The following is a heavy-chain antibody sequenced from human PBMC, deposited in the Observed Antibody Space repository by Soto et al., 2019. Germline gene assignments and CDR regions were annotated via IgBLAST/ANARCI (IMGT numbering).Heavy chain of an antibody. CDR3: TKVRADYYDSSGHNC. D-gene: IGHD3-22*01. Sequence: PGGSLRLSCTASGFTFGDYSMSWFRQAPGKGLEWVGFIRSKAYGGTTEYAASVKGRFTISRDDSKSIAYLQMNSLKTEDTAVYYCTKVRADYYDSSGHNCWGQGTLVTVSS. CDR1: GFTFGDYS. V-gene: IGHV3-49*03. J-gene: IGHJ4*02. CDR2: IRSKAYGGTT.